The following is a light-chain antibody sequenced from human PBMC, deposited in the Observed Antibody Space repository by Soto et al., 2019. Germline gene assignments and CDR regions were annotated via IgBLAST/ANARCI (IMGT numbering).Light chain of an antibody. Sequence: EIVMTQSPATLSLSPGERAALSCRASQSINSELAWYQQKPGQPPRLLIYGASTRATGVPARFTGSESGSEFTLNISDLQSEDFAVYYCQQGNNWPLTFGQGTRLEI. CDR1: QSINSE. CDR3: QQGNNWPLT. J-gene: IGKJ2*01. CDR2: GAS. V-gene: IGKV3-15*01.